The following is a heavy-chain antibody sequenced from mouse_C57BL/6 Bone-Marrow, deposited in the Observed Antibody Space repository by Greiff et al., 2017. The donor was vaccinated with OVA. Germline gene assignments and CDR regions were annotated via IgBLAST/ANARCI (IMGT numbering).Heavy chain of an antibody. D-gene: IGHD1-1*01. V-gene: IGHV10-3*01. J-gene: IGHJ4*01. CDR2: IRSKSSNYAT. Sequence: EVHLVESGGGLVQPKGSLKLSCAASGFTFNTYAMHWVRQAPGKGLEWVARIRSKSSNYATYYADSVKDRFTISRDDSQSMLYLQMNNLKTEDTAMYYCVKGDYYYGSSPYYAMDYWGQGTSVTVSS. CDR3: VKGDYYYGSSPYYAMDY. CDR1: GFTFNTYA.